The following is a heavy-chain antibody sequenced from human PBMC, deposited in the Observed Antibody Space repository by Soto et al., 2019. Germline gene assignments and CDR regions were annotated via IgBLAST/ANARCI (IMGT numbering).Heavy chain of an antibody. D-gene: IGHD6-25*01. CDR1: GYTFTNFG. CDR3: ARDRLRGYDSSGFYS. CDR2: INPSDGNR. V-gene: IGHV1-18*01. J-gene: IGHJ4*02. Sequence: ASVKVSCKASGYTFTNFGTSWVRQAPGQGLEWMGWINPSDGNRNFAQKFEDRVTMTTATSTNTVFLELRSLKSDDTAIYYCARDRLRGYDSSGFYSWGQGTMVTVSS.